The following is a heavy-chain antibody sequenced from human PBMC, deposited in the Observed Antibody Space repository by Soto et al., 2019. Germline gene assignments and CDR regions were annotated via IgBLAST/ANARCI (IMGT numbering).Heavy chain of an antibody. J-gene: IGHJ6*02. Sequence: EVQLSESGGGLAQPGGSLRLSCAASGFTFNMYAISWVRQAPGKGLEWVAGIGGSGANTFYADFVKGRFTISRDNSKSTLYLQMDSLRPEDTGVYYCARVTPGNNLYYFSGLDVWGQGTSVTVSS. CDR1: GFTFNMYA. V-gene: IGHV3-23*01. D-gene: IGHD1-1*01. CDR3: ARVTPGNNLYYFSGLDV. CDR2: IGGSGANT.